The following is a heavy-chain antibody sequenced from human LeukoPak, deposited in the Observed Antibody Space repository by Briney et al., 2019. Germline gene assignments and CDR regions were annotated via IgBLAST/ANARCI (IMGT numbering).Heavy chain of an antibody. CDR2: ISSSSSYI. V-gene: IGHV3-21*01. J-gene: IGHJ3*02. D-gene: IGHD3-22*01. CDR3: ARDLLAGVVVVITPDAFDI. CDR1: GFTVSSNY. Sequence: GGSLRLSCAASGFTVSSNYMSWVRQAPGKGLEWVSSISSSSSYIYYADSVKGRFTISRDNAKNSLYLQMNSLRAEDTAVYYCARDLLAGVVVVITPDAFDIWGQGTMVTVSS.